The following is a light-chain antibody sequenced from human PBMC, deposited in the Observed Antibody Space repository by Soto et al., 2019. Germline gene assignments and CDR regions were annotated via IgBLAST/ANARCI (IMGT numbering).Light chain of an antibody. CDR1: QSVSSGY. CDR3: QQYDNLPRYT. V-gene: IGKV3-20*01. CDR2: DAS. J-gene: IGKJ2*01. Sequence: EIVLTQSPGTLSLSPGERATLSCRASQSVSSGYLAWYQQKPGQAPRLVIYDASSRATGIPDRFSGSGSGTDFTLTISRLEPEDIATYYCQQYDNLPRYTFGQGTKLEIK.